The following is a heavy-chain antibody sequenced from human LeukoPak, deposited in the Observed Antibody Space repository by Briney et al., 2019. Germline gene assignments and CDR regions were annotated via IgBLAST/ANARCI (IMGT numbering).Heavy chain of an antibody. J-gene: IGHJ5*02. V-gene: IGHV4-31*03. Sequence: PSETLSLTCTVSGGSIRTTDYYWSWIRQRPGKGLVWIGYIYYSGNTYYNPSLRSRATISVDTSKNQFSLELYSVTDADTAVYFCACWTPVTTGWFDPWGQGILVTVSS. D-gene: IGHD4-17*01. CDR1: GGSIRTTDYY. CDR2: IYYSGNT. CDR3: ACWTPVTTGWFDP.